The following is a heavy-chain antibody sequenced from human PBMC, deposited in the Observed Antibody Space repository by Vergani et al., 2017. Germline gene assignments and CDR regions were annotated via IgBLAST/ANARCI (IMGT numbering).Heavy chain of an antibody. D-gene: IGHD3-10*01. Sequence: QVQLVQSGAEVKKPGASVKVSCKASGYTFTGYYMHWVRQAPGQGLEWMGWINPNSGGTNYAQKFQGRVTMTRDTSISTAYMELSRLRSEDTAVYYCARVASMVEPLGAFDIWGQGTMVTVSS. CDR3: ARVASMVEPLGAFDI. V-gene: IGHV1-2*02. J-gene: IGHJ3*02. CDR1: GYTFTGYY. CDR2: INPNSGGT.